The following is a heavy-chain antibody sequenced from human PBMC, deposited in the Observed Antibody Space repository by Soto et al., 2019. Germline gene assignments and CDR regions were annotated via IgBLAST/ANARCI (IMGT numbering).Heavy chain of an antibody. CDR2: ISDSGSS. CDR1: GGSISSGSFY. Sequence: QVQLQESGPGLAKPSQTLTLTCTVSGGSISSGSFYWSWIRQHPGKGLEWIGHISDSGSSYYNPSLESRVTISVDTSKNQFSLKLSAVTAADTAVYFCARTTFYDIFTAYYSLFDYWGQGTLVTVSS. V-gene: IGHV4-31*03. CDR3: ARTTFYDIFTAYYSLFDY. D-gene: IGHD3-9*01. J-gene: IGHJ4*02.